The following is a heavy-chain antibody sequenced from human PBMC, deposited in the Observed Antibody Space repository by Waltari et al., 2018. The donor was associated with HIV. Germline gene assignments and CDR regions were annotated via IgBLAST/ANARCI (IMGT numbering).Heavy chain of an antibody. CDR3: ARNSSGKGNRYFYYGLDV. Sequence: QVHLVQSGPEVKRPGASVKISCKAYGYNFINFDVNWVGQHAGQGPEWLGWMNPNSGNTASPYIFEERVTMTRDVSTDTAYLEMSGLTPEDTAIYYCARNSSGKGNRYFYYGLDVWGQGTPVTV. V-gene: IGHV1-8*02. D-gene: IGHD3-22*01. CDR1: GYNFINFD. CDR2: MNPNSGNT. J-gene: IGHJ6*02.